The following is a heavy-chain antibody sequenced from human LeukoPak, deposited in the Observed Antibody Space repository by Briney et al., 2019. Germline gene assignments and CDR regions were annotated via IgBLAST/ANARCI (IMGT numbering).Heavy chain of an antibody. CDR3: ARVGRVVVVPAAKYYFDY. Sequence: ATETLSLTCAVYGGSFSGYYCSWVRQPPGKGLEWIGEIKHSGSTNYNQSLKCRVNISVDTSKNQFSLKLSSVTAADTAVYYWARVGRVVVVPAAKYYFDYWGQGTLVTVSS. CDR1: GGSFSGYY. J-gene: IGHJ4*02. V-gene: IGHV4-34*01. D-gene: IGHD2-2*01. CDR2: IKHSGST.